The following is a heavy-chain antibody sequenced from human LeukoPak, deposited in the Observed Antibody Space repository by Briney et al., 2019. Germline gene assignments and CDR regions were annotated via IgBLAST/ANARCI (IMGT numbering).Heavy chain of an antibody. CDR2: INHSGST. V-gene: IGHV4-34*01. D-gene: IGHD3-9*01. J-gene: IGHJ4*02. CDR1: GGSFSGYY. Sequence: SETLSLTCAGYGGSFSGYYWSWIRQPPGKGLEWIGEINHSGSTNYNPSLKSRVTISVDTSKNQFSLKLSSVTAADTAVYYCASRTKLRYFDWLLPTGDYWGQGTLVTVSS. CDR3: ASRTKLRYFDWLLPTGDY.